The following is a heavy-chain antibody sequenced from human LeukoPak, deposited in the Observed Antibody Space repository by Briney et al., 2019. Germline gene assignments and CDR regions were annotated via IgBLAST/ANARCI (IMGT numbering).Heavy chain of an antibody. J-gene: IGHJ5*02. V-gene: IGHV3-7*01. CDR2: IKRDGTEI. CDR1: RFTSSNYW. Sequence: GGSLRLSCAASRFTSSNYWMSWLRHAPREGLEWVANIKRDGTEIYCVEYLKGRFTISRDNAKNSLYLQMDSLRAEDTAVYYCARLGVVGTGNWFDPWGQGTLVTVSS. CDR3: ARLGVVGTGNWFDP. D-gene: IGHD6-19*01.